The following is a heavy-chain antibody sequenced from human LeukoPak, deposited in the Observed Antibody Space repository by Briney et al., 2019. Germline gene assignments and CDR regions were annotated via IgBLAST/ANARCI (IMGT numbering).Heavy chain of an antibody. V-gene: IGHV1-2*02. CDR2: INPNSGGT. Sequence: ASVTVSCTASGYTFTSYYMHWVRQAPGQGLEWMGWINPNSGGTNYAQKFQGRVTMTRDTSISTAYMELSRLRSDDTAVYYCARGRWATGTPAKYYFDYWGQGTLVTVSS. J-gene: IGHJ4*02. CDR1: GYTFTSYY. D-gene: IGHD1-1*01. CDR3: ARGRWATGTPAKYYFDY.